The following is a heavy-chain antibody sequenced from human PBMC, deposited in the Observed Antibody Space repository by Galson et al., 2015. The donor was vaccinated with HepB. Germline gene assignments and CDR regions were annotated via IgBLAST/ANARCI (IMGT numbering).Heavy chain of an antibody. Sequence: SVKVSCKASGYTFTSYGISWVRQAPGQGLEWMGWISAYNGNTNYAQKLQGRVTMTTDTSTSTAYMELRSLRSDDTAVYYCARVREAVRGVAYYYYGMDVWGQGTTVTVSS. J-gene: IGHJ6*02. CDR3: ARVREAVRGVAYYYYGMDV. CDR2: ISAYNGNT. D-gene: IGHD3-10*01. V-gene: IGHV1-18*01. CDR1: GYTFTSYG.